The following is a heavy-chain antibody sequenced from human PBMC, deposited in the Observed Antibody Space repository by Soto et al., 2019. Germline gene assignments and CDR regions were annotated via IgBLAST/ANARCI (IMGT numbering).Heavy chain of an antibody. D-gene: IGHD6-19*01. CDR1: GFTFSDYY. J-gene: IGHJ3*02. V-gene: IGHV3-11*01. CDR3: ARVLPQWTKDHDAFDI. CDR2: ISSSGSTI. Sequence: GGSLRLSCAASGFTFSDYYMSWIHQAPGKGLEWVSYISSSGSTIYYADSVKGRFTISRDNAKNSLYLQMNSLRAEDTAVYYCARVLPQWTKDHDAFDIWGQGTMVTVSS.